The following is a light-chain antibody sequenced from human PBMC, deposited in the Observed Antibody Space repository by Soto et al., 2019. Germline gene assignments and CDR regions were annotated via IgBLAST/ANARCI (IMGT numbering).Light chain of an antibody. J-gene: IGKJ2*01. CDR3: QQYNNWPTT. V-gene: IGKV3-15*01. CDR2: GAS. CDR1: QDINSN. Sequence: EIVMTQSPATLSLSPGERATISCRASQDINSNLAWYQHKPGQAPTLLSYGASTRTTVPPTRFRGGGSGTEFTLTNSSLHPEDCAVYYCQQYNNWPTTFGPGTKLEIK.